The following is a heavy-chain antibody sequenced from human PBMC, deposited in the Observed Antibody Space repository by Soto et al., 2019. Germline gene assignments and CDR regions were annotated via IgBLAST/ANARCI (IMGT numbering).Heavy chain of an antibody. D-gene: IGHD3-10*01. V-gene: IGHV2-5*05. CDR1: GFSLSTSGVG. Sequence: QITLKESGPTRVKPTQTLALTCSFSGFSLSTSGVGVGWIRQSPGKALEWLAVIYWDDDKRYGPSLRSRLTITKDTSKNQVVLLMTNMDPVDTGTYYCANRRRWSSSWDSGWFDPWGQGTLVTVSS. J-gene: IGHJ5*02. CDR3: ANRRRWSSSWDSGWFDP. CDR2: IYWDDDK.